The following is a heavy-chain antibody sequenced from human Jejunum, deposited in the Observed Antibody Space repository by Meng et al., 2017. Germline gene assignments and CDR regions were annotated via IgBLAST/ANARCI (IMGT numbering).Heavy chain of an antibody. D-gene: IGHD3-10*01. V-gene: IGHV1-46*01. CDR2: INPSGDNK. CDR3: ARGGPSWYGVY. J-gene: IGHJ4*02. CDR1: GYTFTSNY. Sequence: QVQLVQSGAEVKKPGASVKVSCKASGYTFTSNYMHWVRQAPGQGLEWMGTINPSGDNKVYAQEFQGRLTMTSDMSTSTFYMELGSLRSDDTAVYYCARGGPSWYGVYWGQGTLVTVPS.